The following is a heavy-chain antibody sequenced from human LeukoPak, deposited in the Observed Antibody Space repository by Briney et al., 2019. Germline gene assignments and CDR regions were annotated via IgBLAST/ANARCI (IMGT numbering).Heavy chain of an antibody. J-gene: IGHJ3*02. CDR1: GFTFSSYG. CDR3: AREVTSSSDAFDI. V-gene: IGHV3-33*01. CDR2: IWYDGSNK. Sequence: PGGSLRLSCAASGFTFSSYGMHWVRQAPGKRLEWVAVIWYDGSNKYYADSVKGRFTISRDNSKNTLYLQMNSLRAEDTAVYYCAREVTSSSDAFDIWGQGTMVTVSS. D-gene: IGHD6-13*01.